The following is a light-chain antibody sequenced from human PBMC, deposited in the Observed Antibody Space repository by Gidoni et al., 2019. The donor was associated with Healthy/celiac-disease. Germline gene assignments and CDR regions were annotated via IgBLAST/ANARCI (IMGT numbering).Light chain of an antibody. CDR2: WAS. CDR1: QRVLYSSNNKNY. CDR3: QQYYSTPYT. J-gene: IGKJ2*01. Sequence: DIVMTQSPDSLAVSLGERATINCKSSQRVLYSSNNKNYLAWYQQKPGQPPKLLIYWASTRESGVPDRFSGSGSGTDFTRTISSLQAEDVAVYYCQQYYSTPYTFGQGTKLEIK. V-gene: IGKV4-1*01.